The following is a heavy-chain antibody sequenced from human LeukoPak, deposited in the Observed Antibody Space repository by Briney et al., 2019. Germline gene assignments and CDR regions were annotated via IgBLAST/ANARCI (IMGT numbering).Heavy chain of an antibody. CDR2: IYYSGST. Sequence: SETLSLTCAVYGGSFSGYYWSWIRQPPGKGLEWIGYIYYSGSTNYNPSLKSRVTISVDTSKNQFSLKLSSVTAADTAVYYCARQRSSRTIFGVVIIHPLDYWGQGTLVTVSS. J-gene: IGHJ4*02. CDR1: GGSFSGYY. CDR3: ARQRSSRTIFGVVIIHPLDY. V-gene: IGHV4-59*08. D-gene: IGHD3-3*01.